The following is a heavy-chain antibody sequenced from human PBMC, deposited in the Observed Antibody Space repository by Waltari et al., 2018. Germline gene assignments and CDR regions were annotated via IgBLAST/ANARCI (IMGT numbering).Heavy chain of an antibody. Sequence: QVQLQESGPGLVKPSETLSLTCTVSGGSISSHYWSWIRQPTGKGLEWIGYIYYSGSTNYNPSLKSRVTISVDTSKNQFSLKLSSVTAADTAVYYCARVSSGSGSYYAFDIWGQGTMVTVSS. CDR3: ARVSSGSGSYYAFDI. CDR2: IYYSGST. J-gene: IGHJ3*02. D-gene: IGHD3-10*01. V-gene: IGHV4-59*11. CDR1: GGSISSHY.